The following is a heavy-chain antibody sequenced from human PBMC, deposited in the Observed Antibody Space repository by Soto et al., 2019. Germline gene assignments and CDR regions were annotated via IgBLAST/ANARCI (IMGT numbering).Heavy chain of an antibody. J-gene: IGHJ5*02. CDR1: GGSVSSGSYY. Sequence: QVQLQESGPGLVKPSETLSLTCTVSGGSVSSGSYYWSWIRQPPGKGLEWIGYIYYSGSTNYNPSLKSRVTISVDTSKNQFSLKLSSVTAADTAVYYCASEDPTVPDWFDPWGQGTLVTVSS. CDR3: ASEDPTVPDWFDP. CDR2: IYYSGST. V-gene: IGHV4-61*01.